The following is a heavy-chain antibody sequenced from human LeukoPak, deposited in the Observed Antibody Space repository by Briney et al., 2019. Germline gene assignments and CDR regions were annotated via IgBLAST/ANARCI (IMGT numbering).Heavy chain of an antibody. CDR1: GGSFSGYY. CDR3: ARGRLPGIAVAGKGNFYYGMDV. Sequence: KTSETLSLTCAVYGGSFSGYYWSWIRQPPGKGLEWIGEINHRGSTNYNPSLKSRVNISLDTSKNHFCLRLTSVNAADTVVYSCARGRLPGIAVAGKGNFYYGMDVWGQGTTVTVSS. D-gene: IGHD6-19*01. J-gene: IGHJ6*02. CDR2: INHRGST. V-gene: IGHV4-34*01.